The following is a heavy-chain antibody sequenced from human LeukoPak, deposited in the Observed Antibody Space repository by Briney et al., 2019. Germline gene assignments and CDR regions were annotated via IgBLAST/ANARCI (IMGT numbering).Heavy chain of an antibody. V-gene: IGHV3-7*01. CDR3: ARARGDTVTAFGLAYY. Sequence: GESLKISCKGSGYSFTSYWIGWVRQAPGKGLEWVANIKQDGSEKYYVDSVKGRFTISRDNAKNSLYLQMNSLRAEDTAVYYCARARGDTVTAFGLAYYWGQGTLVTVSS. CDR2: IKQDGSEK. D-gene: IGHD4-17*01. J-gene: IGHJ4*02. CDR1: GYSFTSYW.